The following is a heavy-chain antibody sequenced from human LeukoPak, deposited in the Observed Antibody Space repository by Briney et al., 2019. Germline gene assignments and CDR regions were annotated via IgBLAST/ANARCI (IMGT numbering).Heavy chain of an antibody. Sequence: ASVKVSCKASGYTFTSYAMNWVRRAPGQGLEWMGWINTNTGNPTYAQGFTGRFVFSLDTSVSTAYLQISSLKAEDTAVYYCARAGFEYYDFWSGYLFDYWGQGTLVTVSS. CDR1: GYTFTSYA. V-gene: IGHV7-4-1*02. CDR3: ARAGFEYYDFWSGYLFDY. J-gene: IGHJ4*02. CDR2: INTNTGNP. D-gene: IGHD3-3*01.